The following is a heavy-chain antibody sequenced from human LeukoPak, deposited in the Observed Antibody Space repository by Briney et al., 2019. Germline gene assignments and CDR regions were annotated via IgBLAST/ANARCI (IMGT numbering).Heavy chain of an antibody. CDR1: GFTFSSYA. J-gene: IGHJ4*02. CDR3: ARGGLKYYFDY. D-gene: IGHD1-26*01. Sequence: GGSLRLSCAASGFTFSSYAMSWVRQAPGKGLEWVSAISGSGGSTCYADSVKGRFTISRDNAKNSLYLQMNSLRAEDTAVYYCARGGLKYYFDYWGQGTLVTVSS. CDR2: ISGSGGST. V-gene: IGHV3-23*01.